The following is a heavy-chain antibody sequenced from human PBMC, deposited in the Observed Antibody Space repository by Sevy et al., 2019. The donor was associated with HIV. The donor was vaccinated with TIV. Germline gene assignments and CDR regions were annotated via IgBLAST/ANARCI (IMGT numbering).Heavy chain of an antibody. Sequence: GGSLRLSCAASGFTFSSLSMHWVRQAPGKGLEWVSTISYDGSNKYYADSVKGRFTISRDNSKNSLFLQMNSLRAEDTAVYYCALERLFSNVAEYFQNWGQGAPVTVSS. CDR2: ISYDGSNK. J-gene: IGHJ1*01. V-gene: IGHV3-30-3*01. D-gene: IGHD1-1*01. CDR3: ALERLFSNVAEYFQN. CDR1: GFTFSSLS.